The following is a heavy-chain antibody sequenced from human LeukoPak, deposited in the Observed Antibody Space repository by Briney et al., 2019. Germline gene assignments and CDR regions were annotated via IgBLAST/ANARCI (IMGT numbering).Heavy chain of an antibody. D-gene: IGHD2-15*01. Sequence: GGSLRLSCAGSGFTFSNYWMTWVRQAPGEGLKWMANIKPDGSQENYVDSAKGRFTISRDNAKESVFLQMNSLRVEDTAVYYCVRVGFSDEGFDHWGQGTLVTVSS. CDR1: GFTFSNYW. CDR3: VRVGFSDEGFDH. V-gene: IGHV3-7*01. J-gene: IGHJ4*02. CDR2: IKPDGSQE.